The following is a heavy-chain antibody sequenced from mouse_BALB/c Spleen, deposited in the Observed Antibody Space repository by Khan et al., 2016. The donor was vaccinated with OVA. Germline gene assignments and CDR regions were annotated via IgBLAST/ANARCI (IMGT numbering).Heavy chain of an antibody. Sequence: QVQLKQSGAELARPGASVKMSCKASGYTFTSYTIHWIKLRPGQGLEWIGYINPSNNYTNYNQKFKDKATLTADKSSTTAYMQLSSLTSDDSAVYSFERDGAYYRNDGWFTYWGHGTLVTVSA. CDR2: INPSNNYT. V-gene: IGHV1-4*01. CDR1: GYTFTSYT. J-gene: IGHJ3*01. CDR3: ERDGAYYRNDGWFTY. D-gene: IGHD2-14*01.